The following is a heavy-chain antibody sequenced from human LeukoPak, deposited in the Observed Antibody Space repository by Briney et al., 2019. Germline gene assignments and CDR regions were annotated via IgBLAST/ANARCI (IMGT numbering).Heavy chain of an antibody. Sequence: PGGSLRLSCAASGFTVFNYWMSWVRQAPGKGLEWVANINLDGSQKYYVDSLKGRFTISRDNAKNSLYLQMNSLRAEVTAVYYCARDVDYANPRHDYWGQGTLVTVSS. CDR3: ARDVDYANPRHDY. V-gene: IGHV3-7*01. CDR2: INLDGSQK. D-gene: IGHD4/OR15-4a*01. J-gene: IGHJ4*02. CDR1: GFTVFNYW.